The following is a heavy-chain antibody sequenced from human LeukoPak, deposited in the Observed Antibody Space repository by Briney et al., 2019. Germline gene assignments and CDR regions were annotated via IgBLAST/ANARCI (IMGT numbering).Heavy chain of an antibody. CDR3: ARGGLEYQDYYYRDV. CDR2: IYYSGST. V-gene: IGHV4-31*03. D-gene: IGHD2-2*01. CDR1: GGSLSSGGYY. Sequence: SQTLSLTCTVSGGSLSSGGYYWSWIRQHPGKGLEWIGYIYYSGSTYYNPSLKSRVTISVDTSKNQFSLKLSSVTAADTAVYYCARGGLEYQDYYYRDVWGKGTTVSVFS. J-gene: IGHJ6*03.